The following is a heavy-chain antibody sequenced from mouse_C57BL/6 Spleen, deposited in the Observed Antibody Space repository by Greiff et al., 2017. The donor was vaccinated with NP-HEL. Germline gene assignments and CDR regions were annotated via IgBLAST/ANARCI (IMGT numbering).Heavy chain of an antibody. D-gene: IGHD1-1*01. CDR3: PRVTTVVAEWYFDV. CDR2: IDPAIGNT. J-gene: IGHJ1*03. CDR1: GFNIKNTY. V-gene: IGHV14-3*01. Sequence: VQLKQSVAELVRPGASVKLSCTASGFNIKNTYMHWVKQRPEKGLEWIGRIDPAIGNTKYAPKFQGKATITADTPSNTAYLQLSSLTSEDTAIYYCPRVTTVVAEWYFDVWGTGTTVTVSS.